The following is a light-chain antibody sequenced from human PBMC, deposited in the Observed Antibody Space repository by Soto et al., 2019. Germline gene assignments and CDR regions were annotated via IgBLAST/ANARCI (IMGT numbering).Light chain of an antibody. CDR1: SSDVGGYNF. J-gene: IGLJ2*01. V-gene: IGLV2-8*01. Sequence: QSALTQPPSASGSPGQSVTISCTGASSDVGGYNFVSWYQHHPGKAPRLMIYDVTQRPSGVPDRCSGSKSGNTASLTVSGLQVDDEAYYYCSSYAGSSIPVAFGGGTKLTVL. CDR3: SSYAGSSIPVA. CDR2: DVT.